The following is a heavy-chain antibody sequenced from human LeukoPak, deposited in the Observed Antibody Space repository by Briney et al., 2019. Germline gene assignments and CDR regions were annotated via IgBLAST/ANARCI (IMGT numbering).Heavy chain of an antibody. J-gene: IGHJ6*02. V-gene: IGHV4-38-2*02. CDR3: ARVEEWFGELSPYYYGMDV. CDR2: ISRDGNT. Sequence: PSETLSLTCTVSINSAYYWGWIRQPPGKGLEWVGSISRDGNTDYNASLKSRVAMSIHTSQNQVSLRLTSVTAADTAVYYCARVEEWFGELSPYYYGMDVWGQGTTVTVSS. D-gene: IGHD3-10*01. CDR1: INSAYY.